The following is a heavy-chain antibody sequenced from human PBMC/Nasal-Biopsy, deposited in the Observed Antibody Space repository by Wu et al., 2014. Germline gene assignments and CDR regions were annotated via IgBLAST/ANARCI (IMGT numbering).Heavy chain of an antibody. CDR2: IYISGST. Sequence: TLSLTCTVSGGSISSGSDYWSWIRQPAGKGLEWIGRIYISGSTNYNPSLKSRVTMSVDTSSNQFSLKLSSVTAADTAVYYCARRTKYFVSGSYYYGVDVWGQGTTVTVSS. V-gene: IGHV4-61*02. D-gene: IGHD3-10*01. CDR1: GGSISSGSDY. J-gene: IGHJ6*02. CDR3: ARRTKYFVSGSYYYGVDV.